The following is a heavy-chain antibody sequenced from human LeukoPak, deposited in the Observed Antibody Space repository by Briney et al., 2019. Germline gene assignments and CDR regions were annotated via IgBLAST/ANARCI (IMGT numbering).Heavy chain of an antibody. CDR2: ISYDGSNK. J-gene: IGHJ4*02. D-gene: IGHD6-13*01. Sequence: PGGSLRLSCAASGFTFSSHAMHWVRQAPGKGLEWVAVISYDGSNKYYVDSVKGRFTISRDNSKNTLYLQMNSLRAEDTAVYYCARALGAAEPLDYWGQGTLVTVSS. CDR1: GFTFSSHA. CDR3: ARALGAAEPLDY. V-gene: IGHV3-30-3*01.